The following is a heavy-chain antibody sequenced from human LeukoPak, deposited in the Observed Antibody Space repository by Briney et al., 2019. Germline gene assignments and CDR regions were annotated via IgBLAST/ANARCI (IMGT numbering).Heavy chain of an antibody. V-gene: IGHV4-30-4*01. Sequence: SQTLSHTCTVSGGSISSNAFYWSWIRPPPGQGLVWFGYIYYSGSTYSNPSLECRLTISADTVKTQFSLNLRSVAAAAAALYYCAREQLGATIFDDWGQGTLVTVSS. D-gene: IGHD1-26*01. CDR2: IYYSGST. CDR3: AREQLGATIFDD. J-gene: IGHJ4*02. CDR1: GGSISSNAFY.